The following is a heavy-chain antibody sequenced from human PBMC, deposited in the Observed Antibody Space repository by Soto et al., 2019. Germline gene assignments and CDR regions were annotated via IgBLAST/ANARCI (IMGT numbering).Heavy chain of an antibody. Sequence: GGSLRLSCAASGFTFSSYGMHWVRQAPGKGLEWVAVISYDGSNKNYADSVKGRFTISRDNSRNTQYLQMNSLRAEDTAVYYCTRDARYNAVSYSAAWGQGTLVTVSS. CDR3: TRDARYNAVSYSAA. CDR2: ISYDGSNK. V-gene: IGHV3-30*03. CDR1: GFTFSSYG. D-gene: IGHD1-20*01. J-gene: IGHJ5*02.